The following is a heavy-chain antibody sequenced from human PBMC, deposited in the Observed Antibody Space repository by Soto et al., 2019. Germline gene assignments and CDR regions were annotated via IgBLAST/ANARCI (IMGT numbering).Heavy chain of an antibody. Sequence: GGSLRISCAASGFTFSSYGMHWVRQAPGKGLEWVAVISYDGSNKYYADSVKGRFTISRDNSKNTLYLQMNSLRAEDTAVYYCAKESLYYDSSGYDYWGQGTLVTVSS. CDR3: AKESLYYDSSGYDY. CDR2: ISYDGSNK. CDR1: GFTFSSYG. D-gene: IGHD3-22*01. V-gene: IGHV3-30*18. J-gene: IGHJ4*02.